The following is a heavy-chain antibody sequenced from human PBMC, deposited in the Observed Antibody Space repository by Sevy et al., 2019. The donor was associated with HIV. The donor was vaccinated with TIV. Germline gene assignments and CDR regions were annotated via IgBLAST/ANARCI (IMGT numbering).Heavy chain of an antibody. J-gene: IGHJ6*02. V-gene: IGHV4-39*01. CDR3: ARLLVDTAMGKAYYYYGMDV. CDR1: GGSISSSSYY. Sequence: SETLSLTCTVSGGSISSSSYYWGWIRQPPGKGLEWIGSIYYSGSTYYNPSLKSRVTISVDTSKNQFSLKLSSVTAADTAVYYCARLLVDTAMGKAYYYYGMDVWGQGTTVTVSS. CDR2: IYYSGST. D-gene: IGHD5-18*01.